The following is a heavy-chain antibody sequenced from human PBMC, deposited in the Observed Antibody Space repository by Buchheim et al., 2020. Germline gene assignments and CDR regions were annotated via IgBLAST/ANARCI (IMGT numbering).Heavy chain of an antibody. CDR1: GFTFSSYS. D-gene: IGHD6-13*01. J-gene: IGHJ5*02. CDR3: ARDPRQLRDSSSRDNWFDP. Sequence: EVQLVESGGGLVKPGGSLRLSCAASGFTFSSYSMNWVRQAPGKGLEWVSSISSSSSYIYYADSVKGRFTISRDNAKNSLYLQMNSLRAEDTAVYYCARDPRQLRDSSSRDNWFDPWGQGTL. CDR2: ISSSSSYI. V-gene: IGHV3-21*01.